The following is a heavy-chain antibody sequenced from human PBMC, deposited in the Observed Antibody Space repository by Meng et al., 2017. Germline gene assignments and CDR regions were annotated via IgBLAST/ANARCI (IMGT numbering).Heavy chain of an antibody. CDR3: AKLDSSDGKGAFDI. J-gene: IGHJ3*02. V-gene: IGHV3-30*01. D-gene: IGHD6-19*01. CDR1: GFTFSSYA. CDR2: ISYDGSNK. Sequence: GESLKISCAASGFTFSSYAMHWVRQAPGKGPEWVAVISYDGSNKYYADSVKGRFTISRDNSKNTLYLQMNSLRAEDMALYYCAKLDSSDGKGAFDIWGQGTMVTVSS.